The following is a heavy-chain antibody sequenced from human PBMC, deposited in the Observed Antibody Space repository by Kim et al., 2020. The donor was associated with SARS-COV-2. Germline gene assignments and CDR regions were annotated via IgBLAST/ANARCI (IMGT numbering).Heavy chain of an antibody. Sequence: SETLSLTCTVSGGSISSYYWSWIRQPPGKGLEWIGYIYYSGSTNYNPSLKSRVTISVDTSKNQFSLKLSSVTAADTAVYYCARVNMVRGVILGDYWGQGTLVTVSS. CDR2: IYYSGST. CDR1: GGSISSYY. J-gene: IGHJ4*02. CDR3: ARVNMVRGVILGDY. D-gene: IGHD3-10*01. V-gene: IGHV4-59*08.